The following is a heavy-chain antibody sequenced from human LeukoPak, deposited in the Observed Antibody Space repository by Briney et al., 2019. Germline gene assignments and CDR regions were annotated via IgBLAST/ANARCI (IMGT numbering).Heavy chain of an antibody. CDR2: IYYSGST. D-gene: IGHD3-9*01. CDR3: ARADILTGYWASGYYGMDV. CDR1: GGSISSYY. V-gene: IGHV4-59*01. Sequence: LETLSLTCTVSGGSISSYYWSWIRQPPGKGLEWIGYIYYSGSTNYNPSLKSRVTISVDTSKNQFSLKLSSVTAADTAVYYCARADILTGYWASGYYGMDVWGQGTTVTVSS. J-gene: IGHJ6*02.